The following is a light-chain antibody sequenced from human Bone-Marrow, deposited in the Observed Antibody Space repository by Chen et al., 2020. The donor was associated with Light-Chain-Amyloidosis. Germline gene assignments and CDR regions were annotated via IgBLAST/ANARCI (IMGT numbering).Light chain of an antibody. Sequence: QSALTQPASVSGSPGQSISSSCSGTSSDIGEYNYVSWYQQRPGKATKLIFFDVTSRPSGVSNRCSVSKSGNTASLIISGRQAADEADDYCSSYRSINSLIFGGGTKVSVL. J-gene: IGLJ1*01. CDR3: SSYRSINSLI. V-gene: IGLV2-14*03. CDR1: SSDIGEYNY. CDR2: DVT.